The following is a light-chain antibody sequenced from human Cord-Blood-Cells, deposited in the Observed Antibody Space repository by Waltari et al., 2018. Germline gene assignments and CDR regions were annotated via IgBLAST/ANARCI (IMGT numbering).Light chain of an antibody. CDR3: SSYTSSSTPYV. CDR2: DVS. V-gene: IGLV2-14*01. J-gene: IGLJ1*01. Sequence: QSALPQPASVSGSPGQSITISCTGTSSDVGGYNYVSWYQQHPGKAPKLMIYDVSNRHSGVSNRFSGSKSGNTASLTISGLQAEDEADYYCSSYTSSSTPYVFGTGTKVTVL. CDR1: SSDVGGYNY.